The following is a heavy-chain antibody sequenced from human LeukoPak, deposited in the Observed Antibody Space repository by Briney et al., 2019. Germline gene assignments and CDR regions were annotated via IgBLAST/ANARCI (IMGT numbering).Heavy chain of an antibody. Sequence: PPETLSLTCTVSGGSISSGDYYWSWIRQPPGKGLEWIGYIYYSGSTYYNPSLKSRVTISVDTSKNQFSLKLSSVTAADTAVYYCAGLPLAYCGGDCYSFDYWGQGTLVTVSS. CDR1: GGSISSGDYY. CDR2: IYYSGST. CDR3: AGLPLAYCGGDCYSFDY. J-gene: IGHJ4*02. D-gene: IGHD2-21*02. V-gene: IGHV4-30-4*01.